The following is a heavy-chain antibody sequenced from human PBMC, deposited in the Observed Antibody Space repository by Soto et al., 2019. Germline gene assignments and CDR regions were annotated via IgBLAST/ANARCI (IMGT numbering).Heavy chain of an antibody. J-gene: IGHJ4*02. V-gene: IGHV3-30*18. CDR2: ISYDGNNE. CDR1: GFTFSSFG. D-gene: IGHD3-3*01. CDR3: AKGSYYDFWSGYYTQSPPDY. Sequence: QVQLVESGGGVVQPGRSLRLSCAASGFTFSSFGMHWVRQAPGKGLEWVAIISYDGNNEYYTDSVKGRFTISRDNSKNTVFLQMNSLRTEDTAVYFCAKGSYYDFWSGYYTQSPPDYWGQGTLVTVSS.